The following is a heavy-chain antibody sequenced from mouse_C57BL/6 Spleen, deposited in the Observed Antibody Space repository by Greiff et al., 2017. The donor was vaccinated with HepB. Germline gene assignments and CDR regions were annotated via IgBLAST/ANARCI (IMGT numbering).Heavy chain of an antibody. V-gene: IGHV1-82*01. CDR2: IYPGDGDT. CDR3: APDTTVDAMDY. J-gene: IGHJ4*01. Sequence: VQGVESGPELVKPGASVKISCKASGYAFSSSWMNWVKQRPGKGLEWIGRIYPGDGDTNYNGKFKGKATLTADKSSSTAYMQLSSLTSEDSAVYFCAPDTTVDAMDYWGQGTSVTVSS. CDR1: GYAFSSSW. D-gene: IGHD1-1*01.